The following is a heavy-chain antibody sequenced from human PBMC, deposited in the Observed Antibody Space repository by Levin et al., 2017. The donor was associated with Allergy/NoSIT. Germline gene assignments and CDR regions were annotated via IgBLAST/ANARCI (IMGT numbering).Heavy chain of an antibody. V-gene: IGHV3-21*01. CDR3: ARDDHYYYYGMDV. Sequence: KAGGSLRLSCAASGFTFSSYSMNWVRQAPGKGLEWVSSISSSSSYIYYADSVKGRFTISRDNAKNSLYLQMNSLRAEDTAVYYCARDDHYYYYGMDVWGQGTTVTVSS. J-gene: IGHJ6*02. CDR2: ISSSSSYI. CDR1: GFTFSSYS.